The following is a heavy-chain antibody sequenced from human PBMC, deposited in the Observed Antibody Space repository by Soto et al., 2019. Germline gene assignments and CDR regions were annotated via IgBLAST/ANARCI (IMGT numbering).Heavy chain of an antibody. V-gene: IGHV1-69*01. CDR3: AGLRRDWGDAFDL. J-gene: IGHJ3*01. D-gene: IGHD7-27*01. Sequence: QVQLVQSGADVKKPGSSVKVSCKTSGGSFGSSAISWVRQAPAQGLEWMGEIIPGFEKANYAQNFQDRLTIAPNEATAAYFSALSGLITGDSTVIFGAGLRRDWGDAFDLWGQGTFVTVSS. CDR1: GGSFGSSA. CDR2: IIPGFEKA.